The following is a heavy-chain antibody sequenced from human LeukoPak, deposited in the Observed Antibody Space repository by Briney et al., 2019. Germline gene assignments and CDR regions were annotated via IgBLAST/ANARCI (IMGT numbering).Heavy chain of an antibody. V-gene: IGHV3-53*01. Sequence: GSLRLSCAASGFTVGSNYMSWVRQAPGKGLEWVSVIYSGGSTYYADSVKGRFTISRDNSKNTLYLQMNSLRAEDTAVYYCARGDSSSRRVFDYWGQGTLVTVSS. J-gene: IGHJ4*02. CDR2: IYSGGST. CDR3: ARGDSSSRRVFDY. D-gene: IGHD6-13*01. CDR1: GFTVGSNY.